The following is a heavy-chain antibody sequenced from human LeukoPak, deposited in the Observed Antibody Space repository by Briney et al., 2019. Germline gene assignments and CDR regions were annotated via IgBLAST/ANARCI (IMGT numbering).Heavy chain of an antibody. CDR3: ARHGKGVTYFYTFDI. D-gene: IGHD2/OR15-2a*01. Sequence: SETLSLTCAVSGGSISNSFWSWLRQPAGKGLEWIGHLFATGTPKYNPSLKSRVTISVDTSKNQFSLKLSSVTAADTAVYYCARHGKGVTYFYTFDIWGQGTVVAVSS. CDR1: GGSISNSF. CDR2: LFATGTP. J-gene: IGHJ3*02. V-gene: IGHV4-59*08.